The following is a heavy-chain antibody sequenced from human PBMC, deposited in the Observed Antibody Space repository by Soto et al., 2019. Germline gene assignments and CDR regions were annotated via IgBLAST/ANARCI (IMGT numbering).Heavy chain of an antibody. CDR3: AKDLYGAGWYNYFDP. CDR1: GFTFSTTG. D-gene: IGHD6-19*01. J-gene: IGHJ5*02. Sequence: QVHLVESGGGVVQPGRSLRLSCAASGFTFSTTGMHWVRQAPGKGLEWVAMISHDGGVKHYTDSVKGRFTISRDTSNKTVDVQMNSLRPEDTAMYHCAKDLYGAGWYNYFDPWGQGTLVTVSS. CDR2: ISHDGGVK. V-gene: IGHV3-30*18.